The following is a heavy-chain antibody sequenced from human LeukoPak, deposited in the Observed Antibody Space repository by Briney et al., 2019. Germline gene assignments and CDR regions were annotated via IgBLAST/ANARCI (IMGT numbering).Heavy chain of an antibody. J-gene: IGHJ3*02. V-gene: IGHV1-18*01. D-gene: IGHD3-9*01. CDR2: ISVYNGNT. CDR3: ARDRRGILTGPQSSDAFDI. CDR1: GYTFTSYG. Sequence: GASVKVSCKASGYTFTSYGISWVRQAPGQGLEWMGWISVYNGNTNYAQKLQGRVTLTTDTSTSTAYMELRSLRSDDTAVYYCARDRRGILTGPQSSDAFDIWGQGTMVTVSS.